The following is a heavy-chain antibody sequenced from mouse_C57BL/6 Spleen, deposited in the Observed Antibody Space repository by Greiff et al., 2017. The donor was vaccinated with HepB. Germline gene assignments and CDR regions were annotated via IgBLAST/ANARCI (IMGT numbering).Heavy chain of an antibody. V-gene: IGHV2-9-1*01. J-gene: IGHJ2*01. CDR3: ARFYYSNTVGYFDY. CDR1: GFSLTSYA. D-gene: IGHD2-5*01. Sequence: VKLMKSGPGLVAPSQSLSITCTVSGFSLTSYAISWVRQPPGKGLEWLGVIWTGGGTNYNSALKSRLSISKDNSKSQVFLKMNSLQTDDTARYYCARFYYSNTVGYFDYWGQGTTLTVSS. CDR2: IWTGGGT.